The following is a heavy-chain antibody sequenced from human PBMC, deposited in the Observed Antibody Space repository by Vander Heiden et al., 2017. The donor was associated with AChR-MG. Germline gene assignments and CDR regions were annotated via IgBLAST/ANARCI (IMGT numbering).Heavy chain of an antibody. CDR1: GGTFSSYA. Sequence: QVQLVQSGAEVKKPGSSVKVSCKASGGTFSSYAISWVRQAPGQGLEWMGGIIPIFGTANYAQKFQGRVTITADKSTSTAYMELSSLRSEDTAVYYCATSPKLVVPAAHNYYYYYMDVWGKGTTVTVSS. J-gene: IGHJ6*03. CDR3: ATSPKLVVPAAHNYYYYYMDV. V-gene: IGHV1-69*06. CDR2: IIPIFGTA. D-gene: IGHD2-2*01.